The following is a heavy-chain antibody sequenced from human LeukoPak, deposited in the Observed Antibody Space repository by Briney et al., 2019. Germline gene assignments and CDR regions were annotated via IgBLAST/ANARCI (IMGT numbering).Heavy chain of an antibody. V-gene: IGHV3-9*03. CDR2: ISWNSGSI. CDR1: GFTFDDYA. CDR3: AKGQEKYYYDSSGYFPPFDY. J-gene: IGHJ4*02. Sequence: PGGSLRLTCAASGFTFDDYAMHWVRQAPGKGLEWVSGISWNSGSIGYADSVKGRFTISRDNAKNSLYLQMNSLRAEDMALYYCAKGQEKYYYDSSGYFPPFDYWGQGTLVTVSS. D-gene: IGHD3-22*01.